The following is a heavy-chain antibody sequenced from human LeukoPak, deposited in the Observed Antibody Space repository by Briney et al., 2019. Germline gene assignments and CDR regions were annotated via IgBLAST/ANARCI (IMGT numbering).Heavy chain of an antibody. Sequence: SVKVSCKASGGTFSSYAISWVRQAPGQGLEWMGRIIPIFGTANCAQKFQGRVTITTDESTSTAYMELSSLRSEDTAVYYCARGRQQLVAYFDYWGQGTLVTVSS. J-gene: IGHJ4*02. D-gene: IGHD6-13*01. CDR2: IIPIFGTA. CDR1: GGTFSSYA. CDR3: ARGRQQLVAYFDY. V-gene: IGHV1-69*05.